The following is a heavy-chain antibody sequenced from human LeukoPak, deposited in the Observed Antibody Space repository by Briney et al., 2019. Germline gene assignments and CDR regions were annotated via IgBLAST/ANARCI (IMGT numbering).Heavy chain of an antibody. D-gene: IGHD4-17*01. V-gene: IGHV3-21*01. CDR1: GFTFDDYT. CDR3: AKEIWPTVTTPGHTYFDY. CDR2: ISSSSTYI. J-gene: IGHJ4*02. Sequence: PGGSLRLSCAASGFTFDDYTMNWVRQAPGKGLEWVSSISSSSTYIYYADSVKGRFTISRDNSKNTLYLQMISLRAEDTAVYYCAKEIWPTVTTPGHTYFDYWGQGTLVTVSS.